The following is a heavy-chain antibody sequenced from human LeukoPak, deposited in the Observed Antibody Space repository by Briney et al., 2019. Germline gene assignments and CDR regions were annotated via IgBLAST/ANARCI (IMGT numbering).Heavy chain of an antibody. V-gene: IGHV1-8*02. D-gene: IGHD2/OR15-2a*01. CDR3: ARFGYFLYYYYYGMDV. Sequence: ASVKVSCKASGYTFIGYYIHWVRQATGQGLEWMGWMNPNSGNTGYAQKFQGRVTMTRNTSISTAYMELSSLRSEDTAVYYCARFGYFLYYYYYGMDVWGQGTTVTVS. CDR1: GYTFIGYY. CDR2: MNPNSGNT. J-gene: IGHJ6*02.